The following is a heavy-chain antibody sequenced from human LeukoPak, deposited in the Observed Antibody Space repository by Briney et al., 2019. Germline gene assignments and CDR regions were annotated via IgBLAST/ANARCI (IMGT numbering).Heavy chain of an antibody. CDR2: TYYRSKWYN. J-gene: IGHJ5*02. CDR3: ARRNVYYDILTGHYPGWFDP. Sequence: SQTLSLTCAISGDSVSSNRAAWNWIRQSPSRGLEWLGRTYYRSKWYNDYAVSVKSRITINPDTSKNQFSLKLSSVTAADTAVYYCARRNVYYDILTGHYPGWFDPWGQGTLVTVSS. D-gene: IGHD3-9*01. CDR1: GDSVSSNRAA. V-gene: IGHV6-1*01.